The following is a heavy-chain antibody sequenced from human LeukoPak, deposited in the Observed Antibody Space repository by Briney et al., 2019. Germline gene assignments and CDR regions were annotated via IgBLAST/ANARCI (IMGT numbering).Heavy chain of an antibody. D-gene: IGHD3-9*01. J-gene: IGHJ5*02. V-gene: IGHV1-18*01. Sequence: ASVKVSCKASGYTFTSYGISWVRQAPGQGLEWMGWISAYNGNTNYAQKLQGRVTMTTDTSTSTAYMELRSLRSDDTAAYYCARENQYDILTGYPLNWFDPWGQGTLVTVSS. CDR1: GYTFTSYG. CDR3: ARENQYDILTGYPLNWFDP. CDR2: ISAYNGNT.